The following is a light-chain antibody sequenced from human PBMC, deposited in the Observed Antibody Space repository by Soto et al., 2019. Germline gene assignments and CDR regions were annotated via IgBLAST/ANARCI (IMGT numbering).Light chain of an antibody. V-gene: IGKV2-30*01. J-gene: IGKJ1*01. Sequence: DVVMTQSPLSLPVTLGQSASISCRSSQSVVYSDGIAYLSWFQQRPGQSPRRLIYKASNRDSGVPDRFRGSGSGNDFTLTISRVEAEDVGVYYCMQGTHWPPTFGRGTKVEIK. CDR1: QSVVYSDGIAY. CDR3: MQGTHWPPT. CDR2: KAS.